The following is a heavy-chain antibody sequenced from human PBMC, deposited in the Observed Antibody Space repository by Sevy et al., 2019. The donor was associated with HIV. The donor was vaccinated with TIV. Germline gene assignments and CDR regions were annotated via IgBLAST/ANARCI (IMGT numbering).Heavy chain of an antibody. V-gene: IGHV3-15*01. CDR2: IKSKTDGGTT. J-gene: IGHJ4*02. CDR3: TTELQWLVDDY. D-gene: IGHD6-19*01. CDR1: GFTFSNAW. Sequence: GGSLRLSCAASGFTFSNAWMSWVRQAPGKGLEWVGRIKSKTDGGTTDYAAPVKGRFTISRDDSKNTLYLQMNSLKTEDIAVYYCTTELQWLVDDYWGQGTLVTVSS.